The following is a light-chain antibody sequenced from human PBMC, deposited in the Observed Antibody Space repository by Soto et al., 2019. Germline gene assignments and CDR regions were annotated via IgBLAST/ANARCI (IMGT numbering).Light chain of an antibody. V-gene: IGKV3-15*01. CDR1: QSVSSN. Sequence: EIVMTQSPATLSVSPGERATLSCRASQSVSSNLAWYQQKAGQAPRVLIYGASTRATGCPARFSGSGSGTGFPPTISSLQSEVFAFYYCQHYNACPPHFAPGTKVNIK. CDR2: GAS. CDR3: QHYNACPPH. J-gene: IGKJ3*01.